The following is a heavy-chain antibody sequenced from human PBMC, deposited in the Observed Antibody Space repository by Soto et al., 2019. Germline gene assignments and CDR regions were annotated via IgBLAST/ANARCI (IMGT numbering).Heavy chain of an antibody. V-gene: IGHV4-39*01. CDR3: ARHNLRGDIVLMVYAMGWFDP. J-gene: IGHJ5*02. CDR2: IYYSGST. CDR1: GGSISSSSYY. D-gene: IGHD2-8*01. Sequence: SETLSLTCTVSGGSISSSSYYWGWIRQPPGKGLEWIGSIYYSGSTYYNPSLKSRVTISVDTSKNQCSLKRSSVTAADTAVHYCARHNLRGDIVLMVYAMGWFDPWRQGTLVTV.